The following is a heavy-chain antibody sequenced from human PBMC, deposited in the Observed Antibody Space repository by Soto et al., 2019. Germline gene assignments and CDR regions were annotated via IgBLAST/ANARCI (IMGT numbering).Heavy chain of an antibody. CDR2: INPSGGST. D-gene: IGHD3-10*01. J-gene: IGHJ4*02. Sequence: ASVKVSCKASGYTFTSYYMHWVRQAPGQGLEWMGIINPSGGSTSYAQKFQGRVTMTRDTSTSTVYMELSSLRSEDTAVYYCARDLDQVTMVRGVIGFDDWGQGTPVTVSS. CDR3: ARDLDQVTMVRGVIGFDD. V-gene: IGHV1-46*01. CDR1: GYTFTSYY.